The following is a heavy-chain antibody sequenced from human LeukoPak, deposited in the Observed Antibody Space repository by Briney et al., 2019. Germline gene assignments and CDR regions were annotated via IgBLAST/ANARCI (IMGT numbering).Heavy chain of an antibody. V-gene: IGHV3-74*01. CDR2: IKTDGSIT. CDR3: TREADPAFSASSSSDF. Sequence: AGRSLRLSCAASGFGFSNFWMHWVRQAPGKGLEWVSRIKTDGSITAYADSVKGRFTISRDNAKNTLYLHMNSLKGEDTATYFCTREADPAFSASSSSDFWGQGTPVTVS. D-gene: IGHD6-6*01. J-gene: IGHJ4*02. CDR1: GFGFSNFW.